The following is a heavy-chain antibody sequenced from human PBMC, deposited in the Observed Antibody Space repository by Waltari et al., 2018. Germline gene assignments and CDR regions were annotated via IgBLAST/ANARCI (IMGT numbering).Heavy chain of an antibody. J-gene: IGHJ4*02. CDR2: INHSGST. CDR1: GGSFSGYY. D-gene: IGHD2-21*02. Sequence: QVQLPQWGAGLLKPSETLSLTCAVYGGSFSGYYWSWIRQTPGKGLEWIGEINHSGSTNYNPSLKSRVTISVDTSKNQFSLKLSSVTAADTAVYYCATSGGTYCGGDCWYYFDYWGQGTLVTVSS. CDR3: ATSGGTYCGGDCWYYFDY. V-gene: IGHV4-34*01.